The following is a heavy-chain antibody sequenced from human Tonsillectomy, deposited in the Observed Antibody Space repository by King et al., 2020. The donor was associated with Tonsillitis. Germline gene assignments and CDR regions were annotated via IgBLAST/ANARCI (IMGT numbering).Heavy chain of an antibody. Sequence: QLVQSGGGVVQPGRSLRVSCVASGFTFSDYAMHWVRQAPGKGLEWVALISYDGINKYYADSVKGRFTISRDNSKNTLYLQMNSLRAEDTAVYYCARGPYISSSGYDHLDSWGQGTLVTVSS. CDR2: ISYDGINK. CDR3: ARGPYISSSGYDHLDS. V-gene: IGHV3-30*04. J-gene: IGHJ4*02. CDR1: GFTFSDYA. D-gene: IGHD5-12*01.